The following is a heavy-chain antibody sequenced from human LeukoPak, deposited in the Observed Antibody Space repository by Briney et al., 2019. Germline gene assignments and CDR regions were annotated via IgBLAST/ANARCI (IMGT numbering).Heavy chain of an antibody. CDR2: INTDGSIT. Sequence: GGSLRLSCAASGFTFSTYWMHWVRQVPGKGLVWVSRINTDGSITTYADSVKGRFTISRDNAKNSLYLQMNSLRAEDTAVYYCAELGITMIGGVWGKGTTVTISS. V-gene: IGHV3-74*03. D-gene: IGHD3-10*02. J-gene: IGHJ6*04. CDR3: AELGITMIGGV. CDR1: GFTFSTYW.